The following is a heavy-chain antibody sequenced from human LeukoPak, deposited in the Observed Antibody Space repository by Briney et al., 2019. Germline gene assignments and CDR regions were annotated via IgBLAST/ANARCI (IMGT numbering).Heavy chain of an antibody. Sequence: PGGSLRLSCAASGFIFSLYCMLWVRQAPGKGPMWVSRICPDGTGISYADSVKARFTTSRDNAKNTVYLQMNGLREEDTAVYYCVRDFRSADYWGQGTLVTVSS. V-gene: IGHV3-74*01. CDR2: ICPDGTGI. CDR1: GFIFSLYC. CDR3: VRDFRSADY. J-gene: IGHJ4*02.